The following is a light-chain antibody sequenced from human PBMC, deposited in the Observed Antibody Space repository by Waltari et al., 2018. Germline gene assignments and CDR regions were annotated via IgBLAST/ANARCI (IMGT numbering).Light chain of an antibody. J-gene: IGKJ4*01. V-gene: IGKV4-1*01. CDR1: QRVLNSSNNKNY. Sequence: DIVMTQSPDSLAVSLGERATINCKSSQRVLNSSNNKNYLAWYQQKPGQPPKLLIYWASTRESGVPDRFRGSGSGTELTLTISSLQAEDVAVYYCQHYYSSPLTFGGGTKVEIK. CDR2: WAS. CDR3: QHYYSSPLT.